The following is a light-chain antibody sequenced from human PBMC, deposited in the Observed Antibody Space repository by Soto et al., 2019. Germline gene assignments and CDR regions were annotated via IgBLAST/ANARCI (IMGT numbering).Light chain of an antibody. J-gene: IGKJ5*01. CDR1: HSVSISY. CDR3: QQYGSSPIT. V-gene: IGKV3-20*01. CDR2: GVS. Sequence: EIVLTQSPGTLSLSPGEKATLSCRASHSVSISYLAWYQQKLGQVPRLLIFGVSSRATGIPDRFIGSVSGTDFTFTFSRLEPEDFAVYYCQQYGSSPITFGQGTRLEIK.